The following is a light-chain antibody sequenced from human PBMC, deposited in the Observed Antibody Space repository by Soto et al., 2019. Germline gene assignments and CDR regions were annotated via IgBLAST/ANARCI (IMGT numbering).Light chain of an antibody. CDR3: QQYGSSAYA. V-gene: IGKV3-20*01. Sequence: IVLTQSPGTLSLSPGERATLSCRASQSVSSTYLAWYQQKPGQAPRLLIYGASSRATGIPDRFSGSGSGADFALTSSRLEPEDFAVYYCQQYGSSAYAFGQGTKREMK. CDR1: QSVSSTY. CDR2: GAS. J-gene: IGKJ2*01.